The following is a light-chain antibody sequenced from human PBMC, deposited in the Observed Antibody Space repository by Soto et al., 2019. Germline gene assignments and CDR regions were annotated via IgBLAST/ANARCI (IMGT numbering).Light chain of an antibody. CDR1: QSISRY. CDR2: DAS. CDR3: QQRGTWPRVT. Sequence: IVLTQSPATLSLSPGETATLSCRASQSISRYLAWYQQKPGQAPRLLIYDASIRATGIPARFRGGGSETDFTLTISSIAPEDFAIYYCQQRGTWPRVTFGGGDQGGYQT. J-gene: IGKJ4*01. V-gene: IGKV3-11*01.